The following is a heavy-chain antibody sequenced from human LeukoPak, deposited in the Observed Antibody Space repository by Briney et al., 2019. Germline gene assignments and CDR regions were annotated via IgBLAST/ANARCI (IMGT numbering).Heavy chain of an antibody. Sequence: PSETLSLTCTGSGGSISRSSYYWGWIRPPPGKGLEWIGSIYYSGSTYYNPSLKSRVTISVDTSKNQFSLKLSSVTAADTAVYYCARLRTVAVAPFDYWGQGTLVTVSS. CDR3: ARLRTVAVAPFDY. CDR2: IYYSGST. D-gene: IGHD6-19*01. J-gene: IGHJ4*02. V-gene: IGHV4-39*01. CDR1: GGSISRSSYY.